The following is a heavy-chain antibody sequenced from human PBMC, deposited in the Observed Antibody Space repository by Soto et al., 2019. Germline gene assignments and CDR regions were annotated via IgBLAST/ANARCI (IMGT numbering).Heavy chain of an antibody. CDR1: GYTFTSYY. J-gene: IGHJ6*02. CDR2: VNPSVGTT. D-gene: IGHD3-3*01. CDR3: ARDHRTQYDSKGYYGMDV. V-gene: IGHV1-46*01. Sequence: ASVKVSCTASGYTFTSYYIHWVRQAPGQGLEWVGIVNPSVGTTNYAQSFQGRVAMTRDTSTGTVYMELSSLTSEDTAVYYCARDHRTQYDSKGYYGMDVWGQGTTVTVS.